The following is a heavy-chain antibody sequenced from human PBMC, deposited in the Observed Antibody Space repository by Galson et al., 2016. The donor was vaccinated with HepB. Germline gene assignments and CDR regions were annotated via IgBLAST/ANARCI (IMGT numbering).Heavy chain of an antibody. J-gene: IGHJ4*02. CDR2: IWSDGSNK. CDR1: GFIMRSYG. Sequence: SLRLSCAASGFIMRSYGMNWVRQAPGKGLDWVALIWSDGSNKYYADSVEGRFTISRDDSKNTVYLGMTSLRADDTAVYYCARLTYESGNYLFDYWGQGTPITVSS. CDR3: ARLTYESGNYLFDY. D-gene: IGHD3-10*01. V-gene: IGHV3-33*01.